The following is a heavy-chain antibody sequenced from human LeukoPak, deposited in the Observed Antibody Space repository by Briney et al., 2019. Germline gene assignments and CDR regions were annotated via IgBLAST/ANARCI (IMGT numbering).Heavy chain of an antibody. CDR3: AKDSDWILLDY. V-gene: IGHV3-74*03. D-gene: IGHD2-2*03. CDR1: GFTFDTYW. Sequence: PGGSLRLSCGPSGFTFDTYWMHSVRQAPGKGLVWVARVNREGTTTAYADSVKGRFIISRDNSKNTLYLQMNNLRAEDTAVYYWAKDSDWILLDYWGQGTPVTVSS. J-gene: IGHJ4*02. CDR2: VNREGTTT.